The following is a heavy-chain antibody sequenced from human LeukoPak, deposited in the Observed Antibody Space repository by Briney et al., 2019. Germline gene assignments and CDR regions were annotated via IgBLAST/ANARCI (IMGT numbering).Heavy chain of an antibody. V-gene: IGHV3-74*01. D-gene: IGHD5-18*01. CDR1: GFTFSSYW. CDR3: AKGGYSYGYSLDY. CDR2: INSDGSST. Sequence: GGSLRLSCAASGFTFSSYWMHWVRQAPGKGLVWVSRINSDGSSTSYADSVKGRFTTSRDNAKNSLYLQMNSLRAEDTAVYYCAKGGYSYGYSLDYWGQGTLVTVSP. J-gene: IGHJ4*02.